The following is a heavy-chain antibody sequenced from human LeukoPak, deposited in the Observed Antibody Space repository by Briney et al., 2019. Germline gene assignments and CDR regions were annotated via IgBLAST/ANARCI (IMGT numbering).Heavy chain of an antibody. D-gene: IGHD2-21*02. J-gene: IGHJ6*02. CDR3: AGDGVVVTAGSMDV. CDR2: ISAYNGNT. V-gene: IGHV1-18*01. Sequence: ASVKVSSKASGYTFTSYSISWVRQAPGQGLGRMGWISAYNGNTNYTQKLQGRVNMTTDTSTSDAYMELMSLRSDDTGVYYCAGDGVVVTAGSMDVWGQGTTVTVSS. CDR1: GYTFTSYS.